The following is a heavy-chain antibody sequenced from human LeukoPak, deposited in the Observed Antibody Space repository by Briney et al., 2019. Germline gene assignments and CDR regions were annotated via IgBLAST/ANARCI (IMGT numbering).Heavy chain of an antibody. D-gene: IGHD2-2*02. CDR1: GYTVSSYG. CDR2: IGAYNGDT. Sequence: ASRKVSCKASGYTVSSYGISWVRQAPGQGRGWRGWIGAYNGDTNYAQKLQGRVTMTTDKSPSTASLELRSPTSDDPAVYSRARYCSSASCYRHSDYWGQGTLVTVSS. V-gene: IGHV1-18*04. CDR3: ARYCSSASCYRHSDY. J-gene: IGHJ4*02.